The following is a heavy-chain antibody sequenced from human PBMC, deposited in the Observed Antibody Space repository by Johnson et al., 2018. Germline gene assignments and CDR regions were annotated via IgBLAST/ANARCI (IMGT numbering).Heavy chain of an antibody. CDR3: ARPKYYYYYMDV. CDR1: GFTFSNYA. CDR2: ISGSGGST. V-gene: IGHV3-23*04. J-gene: IGHJ6*03. Sequence: VQLVESGGGLVQPGGSLRLSCAASGFTFSNYAMSWVRQAPGKGLEWVSVISGSGGSTYYADSVKGRFIISRDNSKNSLYLQMNSRRSEDTAVYYCARPKYYYYYMDVWGKGTTVTVSS.